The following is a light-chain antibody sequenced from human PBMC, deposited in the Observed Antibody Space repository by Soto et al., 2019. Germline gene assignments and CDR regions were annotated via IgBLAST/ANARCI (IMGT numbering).Light chain of an antibody. CDR1: NIGSKS. CDR2: DNS. J-gene: IGLJ2*01. V-gene: IGLV3-21*02. CDR3: QVWDSSSYHPV. Sequence: SYELTQPPSVSVPPGQTARITGGGKNIGSKSVPWYQQKPGQAPVVVVSDNSDRPSGIPERFSGSNSGKTATLTISRVEAGDEADYYCQVWDSSSYHPVFGGGTNLTVL.